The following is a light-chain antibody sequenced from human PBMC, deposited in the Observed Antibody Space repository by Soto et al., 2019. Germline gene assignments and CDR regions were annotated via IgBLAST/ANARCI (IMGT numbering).Light chain of an antibody. V-gene: IGLV1-44*01. CDR1: SSNIGSNT. CDR3: AAWDDSLNGYV. CDR2: SNN. J-gene: IGLJ1*01. Sequence: QSVLTQPPSASGTPGQRVTISCSGSSSNIGSNTVNWYQLLPGTAPKLLIYSNNQRPSGVPDRFSGSKSGTSASLAISGLQSEDEADYHCAAWDDSLNGYVFGTGTKLTVL.